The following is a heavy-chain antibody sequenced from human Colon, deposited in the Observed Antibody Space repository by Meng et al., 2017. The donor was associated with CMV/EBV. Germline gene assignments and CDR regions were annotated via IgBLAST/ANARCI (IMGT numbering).Heavy chain of an antibody. D-gene: IGHD2-2*01. Sequence: GESLKISCVASGFTFNKYWMHWVRQPPGGGLVWLSRIDNEGSGAIYADSVRGRFTLSRDISKNIVYLQINRLTAEDTAIYYCAREAEPVANYYYYYDMDVWGQGTTVTVSS. J-gene: IGHJ6*02. V-gene: IGHV3-74*01. CDR1: GFTFNKYW. CDR3: AREAEPVANYYYYYDMDV. CDR2: IDNEGSGA.